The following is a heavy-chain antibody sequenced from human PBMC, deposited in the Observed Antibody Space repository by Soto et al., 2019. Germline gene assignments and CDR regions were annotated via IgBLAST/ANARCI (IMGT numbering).Heavy chain of an antibody. CDR2: IYSGGYT. V-gene: IGHV3-53*01. CDR3: ATHPGGGGY. D-gene: IGHD3-10*01. CDR1: GFTVSNNY. Sequence: EVQLVESGGGLIQPGGSLRLSCAVSGFTVSNNYMSWVRQAPGKGLEGVSVIYSGGYTAYGDSVKGRFTISRDNSKNTIYFKINTRGADAPAVYHCATHPGGGGYWGQGTLVTVSS. J-gene: IGHJ4*02.